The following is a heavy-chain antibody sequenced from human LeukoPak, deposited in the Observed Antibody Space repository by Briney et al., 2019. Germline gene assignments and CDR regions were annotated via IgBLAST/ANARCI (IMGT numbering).Heavy chain of an antibody. V-gene: IGHV5-51*01. D-gene: IGHD1-14*01. J-gene: IGHJ4*02. Sequence: GECLKSSCKTSRYYFTDYWICWVRQKPRKGLEWMGIIRADSQITYSPSFQGQVTFSADRSKDTAHLRWSSLKASDTAMYYCARRGGTPFYDYWGQGTLVTVSP. CDR2: IRADSQI. CDR1: RYYFTDYW. CDR3: ARRGGTPFYDY.